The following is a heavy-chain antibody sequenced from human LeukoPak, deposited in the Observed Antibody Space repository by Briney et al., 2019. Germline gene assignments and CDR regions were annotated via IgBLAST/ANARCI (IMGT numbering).Heavy chain of an antibody. Sequence: GGSLRLSCAASGFTVSSNYMSWVRQAPGKGLEWVSAISGSGGSTYYADSVKGRFTISRDNSKNTLYLQMNSLRAEDTAVYYCAKDRPYYYDSSGYYYFDYWGQGTLVTVSS. D-gene: IGHD3-22*01. CDR1: GFTVSSNY. CDR3: AKDRPYYYDSSGYYYFDY. V-gene: IGHV3-23*01. CDR2: ISGSGGST. J-gene: IGHJ4*02.